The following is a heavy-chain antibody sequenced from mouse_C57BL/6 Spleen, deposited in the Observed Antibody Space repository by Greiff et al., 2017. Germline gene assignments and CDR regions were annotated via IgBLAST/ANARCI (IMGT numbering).Heavy chain of an antibody. CDR1: GFTFSSYA. CDR2: ISSGGDYI. Sequence: EVKLMESGEGLVKPGGSLKLSCAASGFTFSSYAMSWVRQTPEKRLEWVAYISSGGDYIYYADTVKGRFTISRDNARNTLYLQMSSLKSEDTAMYYCTRGYDYDDGYAMDYWGQGTSVTVSS. V-gene: IGHV5-9-1*02. J-gene: IGHJ4*01. CDR3: TRGYDYDDGYAMDY. D-gene: IGHD2-4*01.